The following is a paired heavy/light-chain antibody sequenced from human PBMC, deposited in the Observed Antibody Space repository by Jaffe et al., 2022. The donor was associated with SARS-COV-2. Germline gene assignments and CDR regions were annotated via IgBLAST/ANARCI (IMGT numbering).Light chain of an antibody. Sequence: DIQMTQSPSSLSASVGDRVTITCRASQGIRNFLAWYQQKPGKVPKLLISAASTLQSGVPSRFSGSGSGTDFTLTISSLQPEDVATYYCQSYPGAPRTFGQGTKVEIK. CDR1: QGIRNF. CDR3: QSYPGAPRT. CDR2: AAS. J-gene: IGKJ1*01. V-gene: IGKV1-27*01.
Heavy chain of an antibody. J-gene: IGHJ4*02. CDR1: GYSISSGYY. CDR2: IYHNGNT. CDR3: ARDTLYDSTY. D-gene: IGHD3-22*01. Sequence: QVQLQESGPGLVKPSETLSLTCTVSGYSISSGYYWAWIRQAPGKGLEWVATIYHNGNTYYNPSLKSRVTISMDTSKNQFSLNLSSVTDADTAMYYCARDTLYDSTYWGQGTLVTVSS. V-gene: IGHV4-38-2*02.